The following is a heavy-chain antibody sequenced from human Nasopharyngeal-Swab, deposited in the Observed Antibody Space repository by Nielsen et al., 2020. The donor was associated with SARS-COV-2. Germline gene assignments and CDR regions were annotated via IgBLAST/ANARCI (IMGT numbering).Heavy chain of an antibody. CDR1: GFSFSSHA. J-gene: IGHJ6*02. V-gene: IGHV3-30-3*01. CDR2: ISYDGGKE. CDR3: ARSRGGSYFYGMDV. Sequence: GESLKISCAASGFSFSSHAMHWVRQAPGKGLEWVAVISYDGGKEHYGDSVKGRFTISRDNSKNTLFLQMTSLRDEDTAVYYCARSRGGSYFYGMDVWGQGTTVTVSS. D-gene: IGHD1-26*01.